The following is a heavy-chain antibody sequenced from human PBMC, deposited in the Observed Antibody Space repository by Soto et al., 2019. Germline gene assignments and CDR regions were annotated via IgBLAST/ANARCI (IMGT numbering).Heavy chain of an antibody. D-gene: IGHD3-22*01. CDR3: AKVMGDSSGYPGFDY. CDR2: ISYDGSNK. Sequence: VWSLILSCAASGFTVSSEGMHWVRQAPGKGLEWVAVISYDGSNKYYADSVKGRFTISRDNSKNTLYLQMNSLRAEDTAVYYCAKVMGDSSGYPGFDYWGQGTLVTVSS. J-gene: IGHJ4*02. CDR1: GFTVSSEG. V-gene: IGHV3-30*18.